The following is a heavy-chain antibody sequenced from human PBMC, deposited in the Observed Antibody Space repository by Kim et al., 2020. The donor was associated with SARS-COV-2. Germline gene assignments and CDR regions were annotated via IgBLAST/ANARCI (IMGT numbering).Heavy chain of an antibody. CDR1: GYTLTELS. CDR3: ATDVLIRYCSSTSCYTSYFQH. CDR2: FDPEDGET. D-gene: IGHD2-2*02. V-gene: IGHV1-24*01. J-gene: IGHJ1*01. Sequence: ASVKVSCKVSGYTLTELSKHWVRQAPGKGLEWMGGFDPEDGETIYAQKFQGRVTMTEDTSTDTAYMELSSLRSEDTAVYYCATDVLIRYCSSTSCYTSYFQHWGQGTLGTVSS.